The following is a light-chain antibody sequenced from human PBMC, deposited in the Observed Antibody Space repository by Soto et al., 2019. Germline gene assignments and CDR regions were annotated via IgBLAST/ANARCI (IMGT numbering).Light chain of an antibody. Sequence: EIVLTQSPGTLSLSPGERATLSCRASQSVSSTYLAWYQQKPGQAPRLLIYGASSSATGIPDRFSGSGSGTGFTLTISRLEPEDFAVYYCQHYGSLVLTFGGGTKVEIK. CDR2: GAS. CDR3: QHYGSLVLT. V-gene: IGKV3-20*01. CDR1: QSVSSTY. J-gene: IGKJ4*01.